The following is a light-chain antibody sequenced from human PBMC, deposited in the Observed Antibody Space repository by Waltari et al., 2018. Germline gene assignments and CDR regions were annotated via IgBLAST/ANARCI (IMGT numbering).Light chain of an antibody. J-gene: IGKJ4*01. V-gene: IGKV2-30*02. CDR3: MQRTYGPNT. CDR2: QVS. CDR1: RSLLHSNGNTY. Sequence: DVVLTQSPVSVPVSLGQPASISCRPSRSLLHSNGNTYLHLFHQRPGQSPRRLFYQVSKPDPGVPDRISVSGSGTDFTQKISRVEAEDVGMYYCMQRTYGPNTFGGGTKVEIK.